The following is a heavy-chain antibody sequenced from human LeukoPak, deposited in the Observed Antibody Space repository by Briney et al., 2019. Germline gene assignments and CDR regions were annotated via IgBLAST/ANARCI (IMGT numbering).Heavy chain of an antibody. CDR3: ARLRELPEFDY. J-gene: IGHJ4*02. V-gene: IGHV4-31*03. Sequence: SETLSLTCTVSGDSISNGVKYWSWIRQHPGRGLEWIGYIYHSGRSYYNPSLKSRITMSVDTSKNQFSLNLSSVTAADTAVYYCARLRELPEFDYWGQGTLVTVSS. CDR1: GDSISNGVKY. CDR2: IYHSGRS. D-gene: IGHD1-26*01.